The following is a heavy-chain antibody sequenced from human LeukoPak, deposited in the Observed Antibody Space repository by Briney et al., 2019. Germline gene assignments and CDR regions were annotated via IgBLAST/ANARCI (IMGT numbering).Heavy chain of an antibody. CDR1: GYSISSGYY. CDR2: IYHSGST. CDR3: ARVHSYGLGRAFDI. D-gene: IGHD5-18*01. V-gene: IGHV4-38-2*02. J-gene: IGHJ3*02. Sequence: SETLSLTCTVSGYSISSGYYWGWIRQPPGKGLEWIGSIYHSGSTYYNPSLKGRVTISVDTSKNQFSLKLSSVTAADTAVYYCARVHSYGLGRAFDIWGQGTMVTVSS.